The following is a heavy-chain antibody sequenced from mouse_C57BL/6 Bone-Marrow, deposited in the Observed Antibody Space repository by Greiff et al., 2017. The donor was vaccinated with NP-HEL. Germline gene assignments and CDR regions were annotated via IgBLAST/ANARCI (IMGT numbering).Heavy chain of an antibody. Sequence: DVKLVESGGGLVQPKGSLKLSCAASGFTFNTYAMHWVRQAPGKGLEWVARIRSKSSNYATYYADSVKDRFTISRDDSQSMLYLQMNNLKTEDTAMYYCVRDRGDDYDVGFDYWGQGTTLTVSS. CDR3: VRDRGDDYDVGFDY. J-gene: IGHJ2*01. D-gene: IGHD2-4*01. V-gene: IGHV10-3*01. CDR1: GFTFNTYA. CDR2: IRSKSSNYAT.